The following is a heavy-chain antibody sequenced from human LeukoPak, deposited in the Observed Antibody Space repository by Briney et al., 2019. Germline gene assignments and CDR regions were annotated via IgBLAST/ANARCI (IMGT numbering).Heavy chain of an antibody. J-gene: IGHJ4*02. CDR3: ARDPPNCSGGSCYASHYFDY. Sequence: ASVKVSCKASGYTFTSYYMHWVRQAPGQGLEWMGIINPSGGSTSYAQKFQGRVTMTRDTSTSTVYMELSSLRSEDTAVYYCARDPPNCSGGSCYASHYFDYWGQGTLVTVSS. CDR1: GYTFTSYY. CDR2: INPSGGST. V-gene: IGHV1-46*03. D-gene: IGHD2-15*01.